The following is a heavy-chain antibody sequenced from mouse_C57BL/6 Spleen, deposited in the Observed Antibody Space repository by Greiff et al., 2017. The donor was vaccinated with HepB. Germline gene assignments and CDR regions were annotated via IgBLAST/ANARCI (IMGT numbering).Heavy chain of an antibody. CDR1: GFTFTDYY. CDR2: IRNKANGYTT. Sequence: EVHLVESGGGLVQPGGSLSLSCAASGFTFTDYYMSWVRQPPGKALGWLGFIRNKANGYTTEYSASVKGRFTISRDNSQSILYLQMNALRAEDSATYYCARYRGYFDYWGQGTTLTVSS. V-gene: IGHV7-3*01. CDR3: ARYRGYFDY. J-gene: IGHJ2*01.